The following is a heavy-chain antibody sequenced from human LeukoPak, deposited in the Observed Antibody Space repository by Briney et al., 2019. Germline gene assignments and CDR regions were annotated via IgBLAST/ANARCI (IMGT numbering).Heavy chain of an antibody. J-gene: IGHJ3*02. CDR3: TRRYNYDSSGYYYVRDAFDI. Sequence: GGSLRLSCTASGFTFGDYVMSWVRQAPGKGLEWVGFIRSKAYGGATKNAASVKGRFTISRDDSRSIAYLQMNSLKTEDTAVYYCTRRYNYDSSGYYYVRDAFDIWGQGTMVTVSS. CDR2: IRSKAYGGAT. D-gene: IGHD3-22*01. V-gene: IGHV3-49*04. CDR1: GFTFGDYV.